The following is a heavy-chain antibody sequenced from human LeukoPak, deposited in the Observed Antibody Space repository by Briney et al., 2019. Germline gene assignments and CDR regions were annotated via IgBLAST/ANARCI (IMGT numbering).Heavy chain of an antibody. CDR1: GFTFSDYY. CDR3: ARKKRSTSCYDY. V-gene: IGHV3-74*01. D-gene: IGHD2-2*01. Sequence: GGSLRLSCAASGFTFSDYYMSWIRQAPGKGLVWVSRINRDGSSTTYADSVKGRFTISRDNAKNTLYLQMNSLRAEDTAVYYCARKKRSTSCYDYWGQGTLVTVSS. J-gene: IGHJ4*02. CDR2: INRDGSST.